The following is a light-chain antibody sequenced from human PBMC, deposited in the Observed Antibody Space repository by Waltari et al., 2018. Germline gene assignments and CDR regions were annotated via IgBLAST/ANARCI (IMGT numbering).Light chain of an antibody. CDR3: CSYAGNYVWV. CDR2: DVS. CDR1: SGDIGRYDI. V-gene: IGLV2-23*02. J-gene: IGLJ3*02. Sequence: QSALTHPAAVSGSPGQSVTISCTGASGDIGRYDIVSWYQQHPGNAPKLVISDVSKRPSGVSDRFSGSKSGDTASLTISGLQFEDEADYYCCSYAGNYVWVFGGGTRLTVL.